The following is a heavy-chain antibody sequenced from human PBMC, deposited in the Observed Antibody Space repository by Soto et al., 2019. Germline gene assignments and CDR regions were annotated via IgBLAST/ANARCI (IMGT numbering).Heavy chain of an antibody. V-gene: IGHV4-59*01. CDR3: ARTEYYYDSSGYYYDYWFDP. D-gene: IGHD3-22*01. CDR1: GGSISSYY. CDR2: IYYSGST. J-gene: IGHJ5*02. Sequence: SETLSLTCTVSGGSISSYYWSWIRQPPGKGLEWIGYIYYSGSTNYNPSLKSRVTISVDTSKNQFSLNLSSVTAADTAVYYCARTEYYYDSSGYYYDYWFDPWGQGTLVT.